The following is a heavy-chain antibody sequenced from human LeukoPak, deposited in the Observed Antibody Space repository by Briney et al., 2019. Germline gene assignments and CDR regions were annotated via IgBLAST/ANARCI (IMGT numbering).Heavy chain of an antibody. CDR2: IYHSGTT. J-gene: IGHJ5*01. D-gene: IGHD2-15*01. CDR1: GHSITSGYY. CDR3: ARDSGGSRYHDWFDP. V-gene: IGHV4-38-2*02. Sequence: PSETLSLTCTVSGHSITSGYYWGCIRQPPGKGLQWIGNIYHSGTTYSTPSLKSRLTMSVDTSKNQFSLKLSSVTAADTAVYYCARDSGGSRYHDWFDPWGQGTPVTVSS.